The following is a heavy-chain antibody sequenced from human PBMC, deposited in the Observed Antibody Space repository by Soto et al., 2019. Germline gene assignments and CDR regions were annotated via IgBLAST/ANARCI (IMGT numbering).Heavy chain of an antibody. CDR2: IYHSGDA. CDR3: ARSHYVLGALDI. J-gene: IGHJ3*02. Sequence: PSETLSLTCTVSGGSISSGDFYWTWIRQSPERGLEWIGYIYHSGDAYYNPSLKSRITISLDTSQSQFSLKMISVIAADTAVYFCARSHYVLGALDIWGQGTVVTVSS. D-gene: IGHD3-16*01. CDR1: GGSISSGDFY. V-gene: IGHV4-30-4*01.